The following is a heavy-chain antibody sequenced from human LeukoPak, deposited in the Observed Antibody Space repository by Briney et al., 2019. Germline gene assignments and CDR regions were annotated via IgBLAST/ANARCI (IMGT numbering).Heavy chain of an antibody. V-gene: IGHV4-59*12. CDR2: IYYSGST. CDR3: ARIEYSSFSPHFDY. J-gene: IGHJ4*02. Sequence: SETLSLTCTVSGGSISSYYWSWIRQPPGKGLEWIGYIYYSGSTNYNPSLKSRVTISVDTSKNQFSLKLSSVTAADTAVYYCARIEYSSFSPHFDYWGQGTLVTVSS. CDR1: GGSISSYY. D-gene: IGHD6-6*01.